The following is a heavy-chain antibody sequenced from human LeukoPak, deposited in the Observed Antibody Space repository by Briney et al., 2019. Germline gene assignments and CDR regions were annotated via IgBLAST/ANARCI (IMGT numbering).Heavy chain of an antibody. V-gene: IGHV3-23*01. CDR1: AFSFSSYA. D-gene: IGHD4-17*01. CDR3: AKDPNGDYVGAFDS. CDR2: IHGSGGVT. J-gene: IGHJ3*02. Sequence: GGSLRLSCTASAFSFSSYAMTWLRQAPGKGLEWVSGIHGSGGVTYYADPVKGRFTISRDNSKNTLYLQMNSLRVEDTAVYYCAKDPNGDYVGAFDSWGQGTMVTVSS.